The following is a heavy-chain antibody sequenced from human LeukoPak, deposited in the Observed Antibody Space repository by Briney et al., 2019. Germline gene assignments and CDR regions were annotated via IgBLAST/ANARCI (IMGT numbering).Heavy chain of an antibody. Sequence: GGSLRLSCAASGFTFSTYWMHWVRQAPGKGLVWVSRINSDGNSTRYADSVKGRFTISRDNAKNSLYLQMNSLRAEDTAVYYCAKTPGYSSGWAFDYWGQGTLVTVSS. D-gene: IGHD6-19*01. V-gene: IGHV3-74*01. J-gene: IGHJ4*02. CDR3: AKTPGYSSGWAFDY. CDR1: GFTFSTYW. CDR2: INSDGNST.